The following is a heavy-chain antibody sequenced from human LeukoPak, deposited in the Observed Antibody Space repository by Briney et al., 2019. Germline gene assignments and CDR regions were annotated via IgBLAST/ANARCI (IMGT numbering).Heavy chain of an antibody. CDR1: GFTFSTYA. J-gene: IGHJ3*02. CDR3: AKDLFRFTLTVVVTATDSQGYAFDI. CDR2: ISGSGGST. V-gene: IGHV3-23*01. D-gene: IGHD2-21*02. Sequence: GGSLRLSCAASGFTFSTYAMSWVRQAPGKGLEWVSGISGSGGSTYYADSVKGRFTISRDYSKNTLYLQMNSLRAEDTAVYYCAKDLFRFTLTVVVTATDSQGYAFDIWGQGTMVTVSS.